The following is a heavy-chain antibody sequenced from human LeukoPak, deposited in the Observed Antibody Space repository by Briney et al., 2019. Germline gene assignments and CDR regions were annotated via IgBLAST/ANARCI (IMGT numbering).Heavy chain of an antibody. V-gene: IGHV3-74*01. Sequence: GGSLSLSCAASGFSLTPSWIHCVRHAPGGGREWVSRTNGDGTDTIYADSVKGRFTISRDNAKNTLYLQMNNLRAEDAAVYYCTRDSHGGVDYWGQGTLVTVSS. D-gene: IGHD3-10*01. J-gene: IGHJ4*02. CDR1: GFSLTPSW. CDR2: TNGDGTDT. CDR3: TRDSHGGVDY.